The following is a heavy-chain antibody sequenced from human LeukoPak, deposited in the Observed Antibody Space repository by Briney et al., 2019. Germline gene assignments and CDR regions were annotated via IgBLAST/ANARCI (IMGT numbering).Heavy chain of an antibody. D-gene: IGHD5-18*01. V-gene: IGHV3-9*01. CDR1: GFTFDDYA. CDR3: AKVARGGYTPPDPFDI. CDR2: ISWNSGSI. Sequence: GGSLRLSCAASGFTFDDYAMHWVRQAPGKGLEWVSGISWNSGSIGYADSVKGRFTISRDNAKNSLYLQMNSLRAEDTALYYCAKVARGGYTPPDPFDIWGQGTMVTVSS. J-gene: IGHJ3*02.